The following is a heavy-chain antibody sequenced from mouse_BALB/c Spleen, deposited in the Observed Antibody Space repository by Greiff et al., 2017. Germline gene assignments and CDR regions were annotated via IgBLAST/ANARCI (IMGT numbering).Heavy chain of an antibody. CDR1: GFNIKDYY. J-gene: IGHJ4*01. V-gene: IGHV14-4*02. CDR3: NAVFGSSYGHYYAMDY. CDR2: IDPENGDT. D-gene: IGHD1-1*01. Sequence: EVQLQQSGAELVRSGASVKLSCTASGFNIKDYYMHWVKQRPEQGLEWIGWIDPENGDTEYAPKFQGKATMTADTSSNTAYLQLSSLTSEDTAVYYCNAVFGSSYGHYYAMDYWGQGTSVTVSS.